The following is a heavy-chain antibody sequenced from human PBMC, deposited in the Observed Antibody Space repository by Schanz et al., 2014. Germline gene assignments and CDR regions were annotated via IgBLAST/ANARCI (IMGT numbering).Heavy chain of an antibody. CDR2: INQDGSQK. D-gene: IGHD3-22*01. J-gene: IGHJ4*02. CDR1: GFTFSNYV. V-gene: IGHV3-7*01. CDR3: AKSYDTSGYSGFDY. Sequence: EVVLVESGGASVQPGGSLRLSCAASGFTFSNYVMDWVRQAPGKGLEWVANINQDGSQKYYVGSVKGRFTISRDNAKDSLYLQMTSLRTEDTAVYFCAKSYDTSGYSGFDYWGQGTLVTVSS.